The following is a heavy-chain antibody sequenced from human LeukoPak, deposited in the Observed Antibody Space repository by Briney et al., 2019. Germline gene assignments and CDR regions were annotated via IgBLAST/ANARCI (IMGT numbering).Heavy chain of an antibody. CDR3: ARDVYFDYWGDV. CDR1: GFTFSTYA. CDR2: ISGFSMGPETT. Sequence: PGGSLRLSCAASGFTFSTYAMNWVRQAPGEGLEWVSHISGFSMGPETTHYADSVRGRFIISRDNAKNTLFLQMSSLRVEDTAIYYCARDVYFDYWGDVWGQGTTVIVSS. V-gene: IGHV3-23*01. D-gene: IGHD3-3*01. J-gene: IGHJ6*02.